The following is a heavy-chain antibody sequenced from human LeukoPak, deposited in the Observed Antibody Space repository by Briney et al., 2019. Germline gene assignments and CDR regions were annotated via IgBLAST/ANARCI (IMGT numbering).Heavy chain of an antibody. CDR1: GFTFSDYY. J-gene: IGHJ4*02. CDR3: ARDYAPRRYSSSSGNDY. D-gene: IGHD6-6*01. Sequence: PGGSLRLSCAASGFTFSDYYMSWIRQAPGKGLEWVSYISSSGSTIYYADSVKGRFTISRDNAKNSLYLQMNSLRAEDTALYYCARDYAPRRYSSSSGNDYWGQGTLVTVSS. V-gene: IGHV3-11*01. CDR2: ISSSGSTI.